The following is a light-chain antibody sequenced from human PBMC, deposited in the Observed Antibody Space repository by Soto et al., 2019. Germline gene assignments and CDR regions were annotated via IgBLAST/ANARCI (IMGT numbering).Light chain of an antibody. Sequence: IQMTQSPSILSASLGDRATITCRASQSIGNWLAWYQQKPGKGPKLLIYKAFSLESGVPTGFSGSASGSAFTLTINSLQPEDFATDDCHQYHPYLTWTIGQGSKV. CDR2: KAF. V-gene: IGKV1-5*03. J-gene: IGKJ1*01. CDR1: QSIGNW. CDR3: HQYHPYLTWT.